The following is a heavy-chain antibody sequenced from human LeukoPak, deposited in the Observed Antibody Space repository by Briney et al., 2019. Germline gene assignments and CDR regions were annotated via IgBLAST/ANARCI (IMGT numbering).Heavy chain of an antibody. D-gene: IGHD3-22*01. CDR1: GYSISSGYY. Sequence: SETLSLTCTVSGYSISSGYYWGWIRQPPGKGLEWIGSIYHSGSTYYNPSLKSRVTISVDTSKNQFSLKLSSVTAADTAVYYCARARYESSGYCDYWGQGTLVTVSS. J-gene: IGHJ4*02. CDR2: IYHSGST. V-gene: IGHV4-38-2*02. CDR3: ARARYESSGYCDY.